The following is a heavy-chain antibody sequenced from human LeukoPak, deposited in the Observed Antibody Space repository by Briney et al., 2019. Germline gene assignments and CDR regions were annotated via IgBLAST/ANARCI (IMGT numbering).Heavy chain of an antibody. D-gene: IGHD3-22*01. CDR2: MNPNSGNT. V-gene: IGHV1-8*01. CDR1: GYTFTSYD. CDR3: ARGGYDSSGVGYYYMDV. Sequence: EASVKVSCKASGYTFTSYDINWVRQATGQGLEWMGWMNPNSGNTGYAQKFQGRVTMTRNTSISTAYMELTSLRSEDTAVYYCARGGYDSSGVGYYYMDVWGKGTTVTVSS. J-gene: IGHJ6*03.